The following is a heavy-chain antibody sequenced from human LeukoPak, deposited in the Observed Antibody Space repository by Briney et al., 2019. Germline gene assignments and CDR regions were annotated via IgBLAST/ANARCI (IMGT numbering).Heavy chain of an antibody. D-gene: IGHD4-17*01. CDR2: IRYDGSNK. J-gene: IGHJ4*02. V-gene: IGHV3-30*02. CDR1: GFTFSRFG. Sequence: GGSLRLSCSASGFTFSRFGMHWVRQAPGKGLEWVAFIRYDGSNKFYADSVKGRFTISRDNSKNTLYMPMNSLRTDDTAEYFCAKPVYGDYINFDYWGQGTLVTVSS. CDR3: AKPVYGDYINFDY.